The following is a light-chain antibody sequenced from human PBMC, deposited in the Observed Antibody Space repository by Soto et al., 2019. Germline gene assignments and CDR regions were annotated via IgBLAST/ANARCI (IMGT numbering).Light chain of an antibody. V-gene: IGLV1-40*01. CDR1: SSNIGASYD. Sequence: QSVLTQPPSVSGAPGQRVTISCTGSSSNIGASYDVHWYQQLPGTAPKLLIYGNSNRPSGVPDRFSGSKSGNTASLTISGLQAEDEADYYGCSYAGSYTYVFGTGTKVTVL. CDR3: CSYAGSYTYV. J-gene: IGLJ1*01. CDR2: GNS.